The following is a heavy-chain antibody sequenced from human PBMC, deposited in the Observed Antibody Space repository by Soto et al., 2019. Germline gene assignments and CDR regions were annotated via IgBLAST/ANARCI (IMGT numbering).Heavy chain of an antibody. Sequence: GASVKVSCKASGYTFTSYGISWVRQAPGQGLEWMGWISAYNGNTNYAQKLQGRVTMTTDTSTSTAYMELRSLRSDDTAVYYCARDPGSGSYYYYYYYGMDVWGQGTTVTVSS. J-gene: IGHJ6*02. CDR1: GYTFTSYG. CDR2: ISAYNGNT. D-gene: IGHD1-26*01. V-gene: IGHV1-18*01. CDR3: ARDPGSGSYYYYYYYGMDV.